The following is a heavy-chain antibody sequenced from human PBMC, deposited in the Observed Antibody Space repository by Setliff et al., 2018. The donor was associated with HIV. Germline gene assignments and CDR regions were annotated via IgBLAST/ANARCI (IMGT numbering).Heavy chain of an antibody. CDR3: ARGSGGYCSGGSCYFGFGLAL. J-gene: IGHJ6*02. D-gene: IGHD2-15*01. CDR1: GYTFTSYY. CDR2: IIPIFNTA. V-gene: IGHV1-69*13. Sequence: SVKVSCKASGYTFTSYYMHWVRQAPGQGLEWMGGIIPIFNTANYAQKFQGRVTITADESTSTAYMELSSLGSEDTAVYYCARGSGGYCSGGSCYFGFGLALWGQGTTVTVSS.